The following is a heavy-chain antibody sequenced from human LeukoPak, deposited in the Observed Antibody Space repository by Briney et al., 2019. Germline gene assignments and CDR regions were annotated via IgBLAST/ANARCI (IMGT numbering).Heavy chain of an antibody. CDR2: ISGSGSNT. D-gene: IGHD2-2*01. CDR1: GFTFTSYD. Sequence: GGSLRLSCAASGFTFTSYDIHWVRQAPGKGLEWVSAISGSGSNTYYADSVKGRFTISRDNSKNTLYLQMNSLRAGDTAVYYCAKSFRSTSLDYWGQGTLVTVSS. CDR3: AKSFRSTSLDY. V-gene: IGHV3-23*01. J-gene: IGHJ4*02.